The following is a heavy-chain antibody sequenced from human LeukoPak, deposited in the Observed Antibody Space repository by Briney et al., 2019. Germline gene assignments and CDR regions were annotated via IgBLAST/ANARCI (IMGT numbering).Heavy chain of an antibody. V-gene: IGHV3-23*01. CDR1: GFTFSSYA. CDR2: ISGSGGNT. D-gene: IGHD4-17*01. J-gene: IGHJ4*02. CDR3: AKDLYGDHDFDC. Sequence: GGSLRLSCAASGFTFSSYAMSWVRQAPGKGLEWVSVISGSGGNTYYADSAKGRFTISRDNSKNTLYLQLNSLRAEDTAVYYCAKDLYGDHDFDCWGQGTLVTVSS.